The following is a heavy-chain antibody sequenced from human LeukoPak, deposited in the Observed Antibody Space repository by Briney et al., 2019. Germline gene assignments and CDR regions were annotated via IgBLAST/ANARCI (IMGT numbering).Heavy chain of an antibody. Sequence: SETLSLTCTVSGGSISSGDYYRSRIRQPPGKGLEWIGYIYYSGSTYYNPSLKSRVTISVDTSKNQFSLKLSSVTAADTAVYYCARIGLSDYYDSSGGSIGYWGQGTLVTVSS. CDR3: ARIGLSDYYDSSGGSIGY. CDR2: IYYSGST. J-gene: IGHJ4*02. D-gene: IGHD3-22*01. V-gene: IGHV4-30-4*01. CDR1: GGSISSGDYY.